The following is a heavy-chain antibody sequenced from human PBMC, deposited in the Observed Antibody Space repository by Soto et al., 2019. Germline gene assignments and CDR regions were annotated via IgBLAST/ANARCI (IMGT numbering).Heavy chain of an antibody. D-gene: IGHD3-22*01. CDR1: GFTFSSYG. V-gene: IGHV3-33*01. CDR3: ARDPSPYYYDSSGYWDI. CDR2: IWYDGSNK. Sequence: GSLRLSCAASGFTFSSYGMHWVRQAPGKGLEWVAVIWYDGSNKYYADSVKGRFTISRDNSKNTLYLQMNSLRAEDTAVYYCARDPSPYYYDSSGYWDIWGQGTMVTVSS. J-gene: IGHJ3*02.